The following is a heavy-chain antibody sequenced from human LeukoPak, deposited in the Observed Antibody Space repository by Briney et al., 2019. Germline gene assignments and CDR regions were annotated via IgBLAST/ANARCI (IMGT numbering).Heavy chain of an antibody. Sequence: SETLSLTCTVSGGSISSNNYYWGWIRQPPGKGLECIGSIYYSGSTYYNPSLKSRVTISVDTSKNQFSLKLSSVTAADTAVYYCARRGWPNWFDPWGQGTLVTVSS. CDR3: ARRGWPNWFDP. CDR1: GGSISSNNYY. V-gene: IGHV4-39*07. D-gene: IGHD6-19*01. CDR2: IYYSGST. J-gene: IGHJ5*02.